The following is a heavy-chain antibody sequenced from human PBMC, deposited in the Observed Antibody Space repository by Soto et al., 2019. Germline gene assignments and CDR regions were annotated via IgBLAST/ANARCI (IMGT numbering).Heavy chain of an antibody. V-gene: IGHV3-23*01. CDR1: GFIFSSSA. J-gene: IGHJ4*01. CDR2: LSVGGTAT. D-gene: IGHD5-18*01. Sequence: EVQLLESGGGLVQPGGSLRLSCASSGFIFSSSAMTWVRQDPGQGLEWVSGLSVGGTATYYADSVKGRFTISRENSKSTLYLQVNSLRFEDTARYYCAWAVGGSSYAYLPADWGHGTLVTVSS. CDR3: AWAVGGSSYAYLPAD.